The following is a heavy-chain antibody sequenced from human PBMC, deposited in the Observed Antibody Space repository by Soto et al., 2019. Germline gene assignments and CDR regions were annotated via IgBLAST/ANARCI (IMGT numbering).Heavy chain of an antibody. CDR2: FIPIFGTA. CDR1: GGTFSSYD. J-gene: IGHJ4*02. Sequence: QVQLVQSGAEVKKPGSSVKVSCKASGGTFSSYDITWGRQAPGQGLEWMGGFIPIFGTANYAQKFQGRVTITADESTSTAYMELSSLRSEDTAVYYCWRVRNWNSNYFDYWGQGTLVTVSS. V-gene: IGHV1-69*01. CDR3: WRVRNWNSNYFDY. D-gene: IGHD1-7*01.